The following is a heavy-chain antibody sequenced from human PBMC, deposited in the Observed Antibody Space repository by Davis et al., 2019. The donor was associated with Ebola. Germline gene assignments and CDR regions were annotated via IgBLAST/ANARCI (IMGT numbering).Heavy chain of an antibody. V-gene: IGHV3-33*08. CDR2: IWYDGSNK. J-gene: IGHJ3*02. Sequence: GESLKISCSASGFTFSSYGMHWVRQAPGKGLEWVAVIWYDGSNKYYADSVKGRFTISRDNSKNTLYLQMNSLKTEDTAVYYCTTDRDWGDAFDIWGQGTMVTVSS. D-gene: IGHD3/OR15-3a*01. CDR3: TTDRDWGDAFDI. CDR1: GFTFSSYG.